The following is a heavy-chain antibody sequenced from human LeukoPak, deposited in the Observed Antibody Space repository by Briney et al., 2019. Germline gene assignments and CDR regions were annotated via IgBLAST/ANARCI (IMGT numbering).Heavy chain of an antibody. V-gene: IGHV4-34*01. CDR2: INHSGST. D-gene: IGHD4-23*01. CDR1: GGSFSNYY. Sequence: KSSETLSLTCAVYGGSFSNYYWSWIRQPPRKGLEWIGEINHSGSTNCNPSLKSRVTISVDTSKNQFSLKLSSVTAADTAVYYCAKVQPDYGGYFDYWGQGILVTVSS. J-gene: IGHJ4*02. CDR3: AKVQPDYGGYFDY.